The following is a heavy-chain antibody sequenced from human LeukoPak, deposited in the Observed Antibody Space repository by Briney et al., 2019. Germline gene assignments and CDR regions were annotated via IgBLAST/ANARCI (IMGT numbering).Heavy chain of an antibody. V-gene: IGHV4-59*01. CDR1: GGSISSYY. CDR3: ARVRGPLWFGESHFDY. J-gene: IGHJ4*02. CDR2: IYYSGST. D-gene: IGHD3-10*01. Sequence: SETLSLTCTVSGGSISSYYWSWIRQPPGKGLEWIGYIYYSGSTNYNPSLKSRVTISVDTSKNQFSLKLSSVTAADTAVYYCARVRGPLWFGESHFDYWGQGTLVTVSS.